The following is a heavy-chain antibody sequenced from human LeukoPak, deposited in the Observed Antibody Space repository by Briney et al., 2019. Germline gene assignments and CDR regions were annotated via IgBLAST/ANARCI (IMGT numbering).Heavy chain of an antibody. CDR1: GFTVSSNS. V-gene: IGHV3-66*01. J-gene: IGHJ4*02. D-gene: IGHD2-15*01. CDR2: IYSGGST. CDR3: ARVLGNRCIGGNCYFDY. Sequence: GGSLRLSCAASGFTVSSNSMSWVRQAPGKGLECVSLIYSGGSTYHTDSVKGRFTISRDNSKSTLYLQMNSLRAEDTAVYYCARVLGNRCIGGNCYFDYWGQGMLVSVSS.